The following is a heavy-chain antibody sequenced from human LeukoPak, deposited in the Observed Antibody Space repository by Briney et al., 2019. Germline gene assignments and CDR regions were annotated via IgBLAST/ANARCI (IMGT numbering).Heavy chain of an antibody. D-gene: IGHD3-22*01. CDR3: ARTTFPRYYYDSSGYYLDAFDI. J-gene: IGHJ3*02. CDR1: GYTFTGYY. V-gene: IGHV1-2*02. Sequence: ASVKVSCKASGYTFTGYYMHWVRQAPGQGLEWMGWINPNSGGTNYAQKFQGRVTMTRDTSISTAYMELSRLRSDDTAVYYCARTTFPRYYYDSSGYYLDAFDIWGQGTMVTVSS. CDR2: INPNSGGT.